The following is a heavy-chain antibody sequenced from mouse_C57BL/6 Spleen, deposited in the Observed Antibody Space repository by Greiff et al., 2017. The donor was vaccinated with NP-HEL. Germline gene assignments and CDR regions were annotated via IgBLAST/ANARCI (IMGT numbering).Heavy chain of an antibody. V-gene: IGHV5-17*01. CDR2: ISSGSSTI. J-gene: IGHJ4*01. Sequence: EVKLMESGGGLVKPGGSLKLSCAASGFTFSDYGMHWVRQAPEKGLEWVAYISSGSSTIYYADTVKGRFTISRDNAKNTLFLQMTSLRSEDTARYYCASKEAGYAMDYWGQGTSVTVSS. CDR1: GFTFSDYG. CDR3: ASKEAGYAMDY. D-gene: IGHD3-2*02.